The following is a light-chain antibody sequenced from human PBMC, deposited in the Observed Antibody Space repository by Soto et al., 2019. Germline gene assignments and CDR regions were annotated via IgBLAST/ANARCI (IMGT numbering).Light chain of an antibody. J-gene: IGKJ1*01. Sequence: DIVLTQSPRTLSLSPADRATLSCRASHSLGNNYLAWYQQKSGQAPKLLIYGASGRATGIPARFSGSGSGTEFTLTITRLEPDDFAAYYCQHYGDYPRSFGQGTKVDIK. V-gene: IGKV3-20*01. CDR2: GAS. CDR3: QHYGDYPRS. CDR1: HSLGNNY.